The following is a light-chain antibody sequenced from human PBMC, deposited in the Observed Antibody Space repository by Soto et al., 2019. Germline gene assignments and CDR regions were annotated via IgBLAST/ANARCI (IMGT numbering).Light chain of an antibody. CDR3: SSYTDSNTLV. CDR1: SSDIGNYIY. CDR2: DVS. Sequence: QSVLTQPASVSGSPGQSITISCTGTSSDIGNYIYVSWYQHHPGKAPKLIIYDVSNRPSGISNRFSGSKSGNTASLTISGLQAEDEADYFCSSYTDSNTLVFGGGTQLTVL. J-gene: IGLJ2*01. V-gene: IGLV2-14*03.